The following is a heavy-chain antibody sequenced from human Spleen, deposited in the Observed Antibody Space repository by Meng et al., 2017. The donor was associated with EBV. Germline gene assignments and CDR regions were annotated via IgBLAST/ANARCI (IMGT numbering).Heavy chain of an antibody. CDR1: GGSISSAYW. CDR3: ARSGSSPSPIDY. J-gene: IGHJ4*02. V-gene: IGHV4-4*02. D-gene: IGHD6-13*01. CDR2: IFHSGST. Sequence: QVQLQESGPGLVKPSGTLSLPCVVSGGSISSAYWWSWVRQSPEKGLEWIGEIFHSGSTNYNPSLKSRVSISLDRSKSQSALKLTSMTAADTAVYYCARSGSSPSPIDYWGQGTLVTVSS.